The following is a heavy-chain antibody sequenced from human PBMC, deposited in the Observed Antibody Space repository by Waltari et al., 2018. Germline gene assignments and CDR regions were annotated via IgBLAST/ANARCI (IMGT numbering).Heavy chain of an antibody. CDR2: IDPEDGET. CDR3: APLPGGSGQTFDY. J-gene: IGHJ4*02. V-gene: IGHV1-69-2*01. Sequence: EVQLVPSGAEVKKPGATVKISCKASGYPCIDYFMHWVQQAPGKGLEWVGRIDPEDGETVYAEKFQGRVTITADTSTDTSYLELSSLRSDDTAVYYCAPLPGGSGQTFDYWGQGTLLTVSS. D-gene: IGHD3-10*01. CDR1: GYPCIDYF.